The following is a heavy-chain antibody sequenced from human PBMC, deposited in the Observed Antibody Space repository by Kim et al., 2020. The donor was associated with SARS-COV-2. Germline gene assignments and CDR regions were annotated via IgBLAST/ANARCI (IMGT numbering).Heavy chain of an antibody. D-gene: IGHD2-15*01. V-gene: IGHV3-30*02. Sequence: VKGRSTTSRDNSKNTLYLQMNSLRAEDTAVYYCAKPDDCSGGSCYGMDVWGQGTTVTVSS. CDR3: AKPDDCSGGSCYGMDV. J-gene: IGHJ6*02.